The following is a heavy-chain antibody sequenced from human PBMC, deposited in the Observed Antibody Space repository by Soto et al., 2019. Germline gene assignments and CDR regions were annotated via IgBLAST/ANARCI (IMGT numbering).Heavy chain of an antibody. CDR3: ARVLLYGDYADYYGMDV. CDR2: IYYSGST. D-gene: IGHD4-17*01. Sequence: SETLSLSCTVSGGSISSGGYYWSWIRQHPGKGLEWIGYIYYSGSTYYNPSLKSRVTISVDTSKNQFSLKLSSVTAADTAVYYCARVLLYGDYADYYGMDVWGQGTTVTVSS. CDR1: GGSISSGGYY. J-gene: IGHJ6*02. V-gene: IGHV4-31*03.